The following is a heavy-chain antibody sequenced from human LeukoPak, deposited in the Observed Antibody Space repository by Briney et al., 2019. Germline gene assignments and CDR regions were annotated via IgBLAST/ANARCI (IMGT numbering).Heavy chain of an antibody. Sequence: PSETLSLTCTVSGGSISSRGYYWSWIRQPPGKGLEWIGRIYYSGSTFYNPSLKSRVTISVDTSKNQLSLRLSSVTAADTAVYYCARHGSTDYFDYWGQGTLVTVSS. J-gene: IGHJ4*02. CDR3: ARHGSTDYFDY. CDR2: IYYSGST. D-gene: IGHD2-2*03. V-gene: IGHV4-39*01. CDR1: GGSISSRGYY.